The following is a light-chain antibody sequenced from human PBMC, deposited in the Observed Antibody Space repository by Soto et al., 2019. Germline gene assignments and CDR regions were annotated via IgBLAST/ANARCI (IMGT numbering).Light chain of an antibody. CDR2: DAS. Sequence: DIPLTQSPSFLSAFVGDRVTITCRASQAISRSLAWYQQKPGEAPKLLIYDASNLEIGVPSRFSGSGSGTDFTFTISSLQPEDIATYYCQQYANLPFTFGPGTKVDIK. CDR1: QAISRS. J-gene: IGKJ3*01. CDR3: QQYANLPFT. V-gene: IGKV1-33*01.